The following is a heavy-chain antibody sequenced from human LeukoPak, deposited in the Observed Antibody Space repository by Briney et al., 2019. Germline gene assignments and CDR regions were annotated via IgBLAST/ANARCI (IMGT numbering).Heavy chain of an antibody. J-gene: IGHJ4*02. V-gene: IGHV3-48*01. CDR2: ISSSSSTI. CDR3: ARANWGSIGSFDY. Sequence: PGGSLRLSCAASGFTFSSYSMNWVRQAPGKGLEWVSYISSSSSTIYYADSVKGRFTISRDNAKNSLYLQMNSLRAEDTAVYYCARANWGSIGSFDYWGQGTLVTVSS. D-gene: IGHD7-27*01. CDR1: GFTFSSYS.